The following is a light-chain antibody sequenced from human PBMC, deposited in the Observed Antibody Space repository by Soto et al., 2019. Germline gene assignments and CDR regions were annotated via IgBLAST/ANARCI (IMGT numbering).Light chain of an antibody. CDR3: AAWDDSLNGPV. CDR1: RSNIGSNT. J-gene: IGLJ2*01. CDR2: SNN. Sequence: QSVLTQPPSASGTPGQRVTISCSGSRSNIGSNTVNWYQQLPGTAPKLLIYSNNQRPPGVPDRFSGSKSGTSASLTISGLQSEDEADYNCAAWDDSLNGPVFGGGTKLTVL. V-gene: IGLV1-44*01.